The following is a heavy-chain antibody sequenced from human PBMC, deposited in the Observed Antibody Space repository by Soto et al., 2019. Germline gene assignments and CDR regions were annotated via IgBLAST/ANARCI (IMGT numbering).Heavy chain of an antibody. V-gene: IGHV3-9*01. D-gene: IGHD4-17*01. CDR1: GFTFDDYA. CDR2: ISWNSGSI. J-gene: IGHJ4*02. CDR3: AKDREPYGDGGNYFDY. Sequence: GGSLRLSCAASGFTFDDYAMHWVRQAPGKGLEWVSGISWNSGSIGYADSVKGRFTISRDNAKNSLYLQMNSLRAEDTALYYCAKDREPYGDGGNYFDYWGQGTLVTVSS.